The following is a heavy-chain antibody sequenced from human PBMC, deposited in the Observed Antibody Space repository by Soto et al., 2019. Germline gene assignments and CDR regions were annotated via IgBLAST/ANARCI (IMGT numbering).Heavy chain of an antibody. Sequence: PWETLSLTCTVSGGTISSGDYYWAWIRHPPGKGLDWIGNVDYRGTTYYSPSLKSRVTISTDTSKNQFSLNLNSVTAADTAVYFCVRDKGVATITAYNYAMDVWGQGTTVTVSS. V-gene: IGHV4-30-4*01. CDR2: VDYRGTT. D-gene: IGHD5-12*01. J-gene: IGHJ6*02. CDR3: VRDKGVATITAYNYAMDV. CDR1: GGTISSGDYY.